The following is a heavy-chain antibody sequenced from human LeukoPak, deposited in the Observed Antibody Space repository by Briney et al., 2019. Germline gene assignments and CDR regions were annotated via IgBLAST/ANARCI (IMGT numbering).Heavy chain of an antibody. V-gene: IGHV4-59*12. CDR2: IYYSGST. Sequence: SETLSLTCAVSGGSISGYYWSWIRQPPGKGLEWIGYIYYSGSTNYNPSLKSRVTISVDTSKNQFSLKLSSVTAADTAVYYCARDYRFDPWGQGTLVTVSS. J-gene: IGHJ5*02. CDR3: ARDYRFDP. CDR1: GGSISGYY. D-gene: IGHD4-4*01.